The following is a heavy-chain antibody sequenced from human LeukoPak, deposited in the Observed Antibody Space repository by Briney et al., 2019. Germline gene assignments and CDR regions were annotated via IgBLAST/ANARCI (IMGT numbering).Heavy chain of an antibody. Sequence: SETLSLTCTVSSDSTSSSGYYWGWIRQTPGKGLEWIGSINHGGVTYYNPSLKSRVTISVDTSKNQFSLKLSSVTAADTAVYYCGRDRPTGYYDYWGQGTLVTVSS. D-gene: IGHD3-10*01. CDR2: INHGGVT. CDR3: GRDRPTGYYDY. J-gene: IGHJ4*02. V-gene: IGHV4-39*07. CDR1: SDSTSSSGYY.